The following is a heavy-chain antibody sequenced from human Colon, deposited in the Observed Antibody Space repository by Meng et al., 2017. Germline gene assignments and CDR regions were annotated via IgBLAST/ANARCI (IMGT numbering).Heavy chain of an antibody. D-gene: IGHD3-22*01. J-gene: IGHJ4*02. CDR3: ARGASDYDFDY. CDR2: IHHSGGN. V-gene: IGHV4-4*02. Sequence: VPRDASSPGQATASWTLHLIVAASSVSLSSGYWWTWVHQTPEKGLEWICEIHHSGGNNYNPSQKSRVSISLVGSKNQFSLELGAVTAADTAMYFCARGASDYDFDYWGQGTLVTVSS. CDR1: SVSLSSGYW.